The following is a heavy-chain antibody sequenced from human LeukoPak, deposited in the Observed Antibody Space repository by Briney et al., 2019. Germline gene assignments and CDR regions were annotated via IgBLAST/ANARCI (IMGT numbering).Heavy chain of an antibody. J-gene: IGHJ4*02. Sequence: SETLSLTCTVSGGSISSYYWSWIRQPPGKGLEWIGYIYYSGGTNYNPSLKSRVTISVDTSKNQFSLKLSSVTAADTAVYYCASYYDSSGHRYWGQGTLVTVSS. CDR3: ASYYDSSGHRY. V-gene: IGHV4-59*08. CDR1: GGSISSYY. CDR2: IYYSGGT. D-gene: IGHD3-22*01.